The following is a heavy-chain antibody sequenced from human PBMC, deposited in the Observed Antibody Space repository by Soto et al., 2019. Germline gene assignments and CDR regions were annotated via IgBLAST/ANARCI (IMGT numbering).Heavy chain of an antibody. Sequence: PSETLSLTCAVYGGSFSGYYWSWIPQPPGKGLEWIGEINHSGSTNYNPSLKSRVTISVDTSKNQFSLKLSSVTAADTAVYYCARGYCGGDCYQNSTFDYWGQGTLVTVSS. J-gene: IGHJ4*02. CDR2: INHSGST. CDR3: ARGYCGGDCYQNSTFDY. V-gene: IGHV4-34*01. CDR1: GGSFSGYY. D-gene: IGHD2-21*01.